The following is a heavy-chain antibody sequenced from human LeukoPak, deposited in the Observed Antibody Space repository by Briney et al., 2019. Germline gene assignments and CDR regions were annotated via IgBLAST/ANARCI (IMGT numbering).Heavy chain of an antibody. V-gene: IGHV1-18*01. CDR2: ISAYNGNT. J-gene: IGHJ5*02. D-gene: IGHD6-13*01. Sequence: ASVKVSCKASGYTFTSYGISWVRQAPGQGLEWMGWISAYNGNTNYAQKLQGRVTMTTDTSTSTAYMELRSLRSDDTAVYYCARAPSYSGSSNWFDPWGQGTLVTVSS. CDR1: GYTFTSYG. CDR3: ARAPSYSGSSNWFDP.